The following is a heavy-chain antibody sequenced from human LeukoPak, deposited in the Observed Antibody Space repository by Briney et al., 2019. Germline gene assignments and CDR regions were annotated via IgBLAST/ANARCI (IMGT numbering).Heavy chain of an antibody. J-gene: IGHJ4*02. CDR1: GGSISSYY. Sequence: PSETLSLTCTVSGGSISSYYWSWIRQPPGKGLEWIGEINHSGSTNYNPSLKSRVTISVDTSKNQFSLKPSSVTAADTAVYYCAREGLYSSGWTPLDYWGQGTLVTVSS. CDR3: AREGLYSSGWTPLDY. V-gene: IGHV4-34*01. CDR2: INHSGST. D-gene: IGHD6-19*01.